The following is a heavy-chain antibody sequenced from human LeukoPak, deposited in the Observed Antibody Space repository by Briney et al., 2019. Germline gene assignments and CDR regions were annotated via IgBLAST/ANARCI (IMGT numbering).Heavy chain of an antibody. Sequence: SETLSLTCSVSGGSISSYYWSWIRQPPGKGLEWIGYIYYSGSTNYNPSLKSRGTISVDTSKHQFSLKLSSVTAADTAVYYCARIYGRPPRFDPWGQGTLVTVSS. CDR3: ARIYGRPPRFDP. CDR2: IYYSGST. V-gene: IGHV4-59*01. D-gene: IGHD3-10*01. CDR1: GGSISSYY. J-gene: IGHJ5*02.